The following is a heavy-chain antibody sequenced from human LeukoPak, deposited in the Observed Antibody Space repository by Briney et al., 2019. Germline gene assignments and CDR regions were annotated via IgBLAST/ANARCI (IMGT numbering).Heavy chain of an antibody. CDR3: AKITDRNWFDP. Sequence: GGSLRLSCAASGFTVSSNYMSWVRQAPGKGLEWVSVIYSGGSTYYADSVKGRSTISRDNSKNTLYLQMNSLRAEDTAVYYCAKITDRNWFDPWGQGTLVTVSS. V-gene: IGHV3-53*01. D-gene: IGHD5-24*01. CDR1: GFTVSSNY. J-gene: IGHJ5*02. CDR2: IYSGGST.